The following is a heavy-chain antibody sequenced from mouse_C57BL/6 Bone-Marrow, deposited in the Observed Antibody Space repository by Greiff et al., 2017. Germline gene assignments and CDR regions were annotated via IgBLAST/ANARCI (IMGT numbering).Heavy chain of an antibody. CDR1: GFTFSDYY. J-gene: IGHJ4*01. Sequence: EVKLMESGGGLVQPGGSLKLSCAASGFTFSDYYMYWVRQTPEKRLEWVAYISNGGGSTYYPDTVKGRFTISRDNAKNTLYLQMRRLKSEDTAMYYCASRGWLLEEFYYAMDYWGQGTSVTVSS. CDR2: ISNGGGST. V-gene: IGHV5-12*01. CDR3: ASRGWLLEEFYYAMDY. D-gene: IGHD2-3*01.